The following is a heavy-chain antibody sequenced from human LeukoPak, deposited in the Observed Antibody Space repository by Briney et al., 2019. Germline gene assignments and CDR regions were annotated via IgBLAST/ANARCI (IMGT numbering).Heavy chain of an antibody. D-gene: IGHD4-17*01. V-gene: IGHV3-53*01. CDR2: IYSGGST. J-gene: IGHJ4*02. CDR1: GFTVSSNY. CDR3: AREVTVTYAFDY. Sequence: GGSLRLSCAASGFTVSSNYMSWVRQAPGKGLEWVSVIYSGGSTYYADSVKGRFTISRDNSKNTLYLQMNSLRAEDTAVYYCAREVTVTYAFDYWGQGTLVTVSS.